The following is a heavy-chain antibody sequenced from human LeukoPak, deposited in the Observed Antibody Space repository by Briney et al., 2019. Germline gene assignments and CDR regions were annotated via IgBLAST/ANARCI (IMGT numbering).Heavy chain of an antibody. V-gene: IGHV1-18*01. J-gene: IGHJ6*03. CDR2: ISAYNGNT. D-gene: IGHD2-2*01. CDR1: GYTFTSYG. CDR3: AREIVVVPAAQTYYYYYMDV. Sequence: GASVKLSCKASGYTFTSYGISWVRQAPGQGLEWMGWISAYNGNTNYAQKLQGRVTMTTDTSTSTAYMELRSLRSDDTAVYYCAREIVVVPAAQTYYYYYMDVWGKGTTVTVSS.